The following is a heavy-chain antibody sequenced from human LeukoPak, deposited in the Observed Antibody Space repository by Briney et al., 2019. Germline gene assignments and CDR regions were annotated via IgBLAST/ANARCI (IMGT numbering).Heavy chain of an antibody. Sequence: ASVKVSCKASGYTFTSYGISWVRQAPGQGLEWMGWISAYNGNTNYAQKLQGRVTMTTDTSTSTPYMELRSLRSDDTAVYYCARDSLWFGEDGYGMAVWGQGTTVTVSS. CDR1: GYTFTSYG. V-gene: IGHV1-18*01. CDR3: ARDSLWFGEDGYGMAV. J-gene: IGHJ6*02. D-gene: IGHD3-10*01. CDR2: ISAYNGNT.